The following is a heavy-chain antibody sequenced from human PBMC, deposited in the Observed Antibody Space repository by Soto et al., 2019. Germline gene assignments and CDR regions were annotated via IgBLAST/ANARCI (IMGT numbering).Heavy chain of an antibody. V-gene: IGHV2-26*01. CDR3: AATYSTSWYHFDP. CDR1: GFSLSNAGLG. Sequence: QVTVKESGPVLVKPTETLTLTCTVSGFSLSNAGLGVSWIRQPPGKALEWLAHIFSTDEKSYSTSLKSRLTISKDTSKSQVVLTMPSMDPVDTAPYSCAATYSTSWYHFDPWGQGTLVTVSS. D-gene: IGHD6-13*01. J-gene: IGHJ5*02. CDR2: IFSTDEK.